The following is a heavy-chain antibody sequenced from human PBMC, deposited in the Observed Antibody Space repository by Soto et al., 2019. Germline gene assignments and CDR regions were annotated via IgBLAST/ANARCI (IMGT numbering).Heavy chain of an antibody. V-gene: IGHV1-18*01. J-gene: IGHJ4*02. CDR2: ISAYNGNT. Sequence: ASVKVSCKASGYTFTSYGISWVRQAPGQGLEWMGWISAYNGNTNYAQELQGRVTMTTDTSTSTAYMELRSLRSDDTAVYYCAREGYCSSTSCYALDYWGQGTLVTVSS. CDR1: GYTFTSYG. CDR3: AREGYCSSTSCYALDY. D-gene: IGHD2-2*01.